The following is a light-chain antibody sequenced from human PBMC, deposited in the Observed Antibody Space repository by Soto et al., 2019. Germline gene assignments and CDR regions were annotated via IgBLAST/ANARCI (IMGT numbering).Light chain of an antibody. V-gene: IGKV1-9*01. CDR3: QQLNSYPLT. Sequence: IQLTQSPSSLSASVRDRVTITCRASQGISSYLAWYQQKPGKAPKLLIYAASTLQSGVPSRFSGSGSGTDFTLTISSLQPADFATYYCQQLNSYPLTFGGGTKVEIK. CDR1: QGISSY. CDR2: AAS. J-gene: IGKJ4*01.